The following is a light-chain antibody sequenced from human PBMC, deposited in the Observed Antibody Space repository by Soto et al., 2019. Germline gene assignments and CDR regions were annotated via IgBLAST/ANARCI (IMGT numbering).Light chain of an antibody. J-gene: IGKJ4*01. CDR2: AAS. V-gene: IGKV3-15*01. CDR1: QSVRGN. Sequence: ETVMTQSPATLSVSPGERATLSCRASQSVRGNLAWYQQKPGQAPRLLIYAASTRATGIPARFSGSGSGTEFTLTISSLQSEDFGIYYCHQYNDWLSFGGGNKVEIK. CDR3: HQYNDWLS.